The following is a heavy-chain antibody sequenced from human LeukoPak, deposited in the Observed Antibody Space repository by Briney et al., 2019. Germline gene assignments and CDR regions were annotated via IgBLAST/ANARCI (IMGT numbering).Heavy chain of an antibody. CDR1: GFTFSSYA. V-gene: IGHV3-30-3*01. D-gene: IGHD1-7*01. CDR3: AKVSQGTWSWFDP. Sequence: GGSLRLSCAASGFTFSSYAMHWVRQAPGKGLEWVAVISYDGSNKYYADSVKGRFTISRDNSKNTLYLQMNSLRAEDTAVYYCAKVSQGTWSWFDPWGQGTLVTVSS. CDR2: ISYDGSNK. J-gene: IGHJ5*02.